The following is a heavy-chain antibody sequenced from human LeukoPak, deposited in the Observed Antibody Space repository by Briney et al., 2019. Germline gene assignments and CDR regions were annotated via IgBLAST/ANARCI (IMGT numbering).Heavy chain of an antibody. D-gene: IGHD6-6*01. Sequence: GGSLRLSCTASGFSFSGHWMHWAHQLPGKGLVWVSRISPTGSTTSYADSVKGRFTVSRDNAKNTLYLQVNNLRAEDTAVYYCARGPNSNWSGLDFWGQGTLLTVSS. V-gene: IGHV3-74*01. CDR3: ARGPNSNWSGLDF. J-gene: IGHJ4*02. CDR2: ISPTGSTT. CDR1: GFSFSGHW.